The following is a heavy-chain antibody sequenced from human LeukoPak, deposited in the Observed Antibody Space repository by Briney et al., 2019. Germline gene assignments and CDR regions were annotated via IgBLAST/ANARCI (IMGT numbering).Heavy chain of an antibody. CDR1: EYIFTNYG. V-gene: IGHV3-30*02. CDR2: IRFDGSKK. Sequence: GGSLRLSCVTSEYIFTNYGIHWVRQAPGKGLEWLTFIRFDGSKKYYADSVKGRFTVSRDNSKNTLYLQMNSLRAEDTAVYYCASPPGYYGMDVWGQGTTVTVSS. J-gene: IGHJ6*02. CDR3: ASPPGYYGMDV.